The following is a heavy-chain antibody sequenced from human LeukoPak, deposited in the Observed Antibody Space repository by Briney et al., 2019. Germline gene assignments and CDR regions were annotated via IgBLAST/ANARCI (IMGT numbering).Heavy chain of an antibody. CDR1: GFTFSNFA. CDR3: AKGAAAGKVDWFDP. J-gene: IGHJ5*02. D-gene: IGHD6-13*01. Sequence: GGSLRLSCAASGFTFSNFAMMLFRQSPGTGLQWVSTITGYGATFYADSVRGRFTIFRDTSMNTLFLQMNSLGAEDTAVYYCAKGAAAGKVDWFDPWGQGTLVTVSS. CDR2: ITGYGAT. V-gene: IGHV3-23*01.